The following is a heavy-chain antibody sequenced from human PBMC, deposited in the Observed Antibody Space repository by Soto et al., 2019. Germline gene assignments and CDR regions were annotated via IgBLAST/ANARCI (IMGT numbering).Heavy chain of an antibody. CDR1: GFTFSSYG. CDR3: AREAPGITGPQGYYYMDV. V-gene: IGHV3-33*01. D-gene: IGHD1-20*01. Sequence: QVQLVESGGGVVQPGRSLRLSCAASGFTFSSYGMHWVRQAPGKGLEWVAVIWYDGSNKYYADSVKGRFTISRDNSKNTLYLQMNSLRAEDTAVYYCAREAPGITGPQGYYYMDVWGKGTTVTVSS. CDR2: IWYDGSNK. J-gene: IGHJ6*03.